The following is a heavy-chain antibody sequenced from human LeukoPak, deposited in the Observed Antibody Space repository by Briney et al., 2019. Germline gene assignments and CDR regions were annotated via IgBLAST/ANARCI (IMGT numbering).Heavy chain of an antibody. V-gene: IGHV3-53*01. J-gene: IGHJ3*01. CDR1: EFTISSNS. CDR2: VYSGGST. Sequence: GGSLRLSCAASEFTISSNSISWVRQAPGKGLEWVSGVYSGGSTFYADSVKGRFIISRDSSKNTLYLQMNTLRAADTAVYYCAGGHSSGSYFNAYHLWGQGTMVTVSS. CDR3: AGGHSSGSYFNAYHL. D-gene: IGHD3-22*01.